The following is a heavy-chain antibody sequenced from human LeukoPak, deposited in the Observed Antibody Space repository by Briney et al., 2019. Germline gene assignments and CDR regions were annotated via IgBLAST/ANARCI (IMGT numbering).Heavy chain of an antibody. CDR1: GFTFDDYA. V-gene: IGHV3-43D*03. D-gene: IGHD2-15*01. J-gene: IGHJ3*02. CDR3: AKSRVVGGRRDAFDI. Sequence: GGSLRLSCAASGFTFDDYAMHWVRQAPGKGLEWVSLISWGGGSTYYADSVKGRFTISRDNSKNSLYLQMNSLRAEDTALYYCAKSRVVGGRRDAFDIWGQGTMVTVSS. CDR2: ISWGGGST.